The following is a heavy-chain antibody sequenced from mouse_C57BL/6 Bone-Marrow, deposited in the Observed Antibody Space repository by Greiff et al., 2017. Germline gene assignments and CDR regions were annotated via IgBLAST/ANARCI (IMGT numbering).Heavy chain of an antibody. J-gene: IGHJ4*01. CDR2: IYPGNSDT. CDR3: TRITTVVATGAMDY. Sequence: VQLQQSGTVLARPGASVKMSCKTSGYTFTSYWMHWVKQRPGQGLEWIGAIYPGNSDTSYNQKFKGKAKLTAVTSASTAYMELSSLTNEDSAVYDCTRITTVVATGAMDYWGQGTSVTVSS. V-gene: IGHV1-5*01. D-gene: IGHD1-1*01. CDR1: GYTFTSYW.